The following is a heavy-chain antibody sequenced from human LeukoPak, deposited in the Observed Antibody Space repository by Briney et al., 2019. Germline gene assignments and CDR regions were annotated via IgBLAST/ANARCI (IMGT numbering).Heavy chain of an antibody. D-gene: IGHD3-3*01. V-gene: IGHV4-34*01. Sequence: PSETLSLTCAVYGGSFSGYYWSWIRQPPGKGLEWIGEINHSGSTNYNPSLKSRVTISVDTSKNQFSLKLSSVTAADTAVYYCARRRDFWSPYNWFDPWGQGTLVTVSS. CDR1: GGSFSGYY. J-gene: IGHJ5*02. CDR3: ARRRDFWSPYNWFDP. CDR2: INHSGST.